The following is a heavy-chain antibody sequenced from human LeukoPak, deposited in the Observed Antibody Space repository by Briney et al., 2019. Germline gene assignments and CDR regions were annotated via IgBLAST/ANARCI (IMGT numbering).Heavy chain of an antibody. Sequence: SETLSLTCAVYGGSFSGYYWSWIRQPPGKGLEWIGEINHSGSTNYNPSLKSRVTISVDTSKNQFSLKLSSVTAADTAVYYCARSPSPYYGMDVWGQGTTVTVSS. CDR3: ARSPSPYYGMDV. CDR2: INHSGST. J-gene: IGHJ6*02. V-gene: IGHV4-34*01. CDR1: GGSFSGYY.